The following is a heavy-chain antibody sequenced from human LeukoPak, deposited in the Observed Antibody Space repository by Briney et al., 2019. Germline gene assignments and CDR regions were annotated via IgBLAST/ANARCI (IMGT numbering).Heavy chain of an antibody. Sequence: SETLSLTCTVSGGSISSYYWSWIRQPPGKGLEWIGYIYYSGSTNYNPSLKSRVTISVDTSKNQFSLKLSSVTTADTAVYYCARDYNSGFGESPGIYGMDVWGQGTTVTVSS. CDR2: IYYSGST. D-gene: IGHD3-10*01. CDR3: ARDYNSGFGESPGIYGMDV. CDR1: GGSISSYY. J-gene: IGHJ6*02. V-gene: IGHV4-59*12.